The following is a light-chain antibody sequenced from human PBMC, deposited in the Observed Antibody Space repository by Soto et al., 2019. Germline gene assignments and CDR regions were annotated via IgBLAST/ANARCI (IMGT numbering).Light chain of an antibody. CDR3: QQRSNWPVT. CDR2: DAS. Sequence: ELVLTQSPATLSLSPGERATLSCRASQSIGNYLGWYQQKPGQAPRLLIYDASSRATGIPARFSGSGSGTDFTLTISSLVPEDFAIYYCQQRSNWPVTFGLGTRLEIK. V-gene: IGKV3-11*01. J-gene: IGKJ5*01. CDR1: QSIGNY.